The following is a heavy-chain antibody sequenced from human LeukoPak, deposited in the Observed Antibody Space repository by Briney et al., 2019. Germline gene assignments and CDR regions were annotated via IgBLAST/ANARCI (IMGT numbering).Heavy chain of an antibody. Sequence: PSETLSLTCTVSGDSISSSSYYWGWVRQPPRKGLEWLGCIYYSGSTYYNPSLKSRVTISVDTSKNQFSLKLSSVTAADTAVYYCARDVRGIAAPTFPWFDPWGQGTLVTVSS. CDR3: ARDVRGIAAPTFPWFDP. CDR1: GDSISSSSYY. CDR2: IYYSGST. J-gene: IGHJ5*02. D-gene: IGHD6-6*01. V-gene: IGHV4-39*07.